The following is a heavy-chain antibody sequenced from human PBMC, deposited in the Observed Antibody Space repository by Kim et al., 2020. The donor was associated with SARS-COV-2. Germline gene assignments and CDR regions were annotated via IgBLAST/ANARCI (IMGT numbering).Heavy chain of an antibody. Sequence: GGSLRLSCAPSGFTFPHFDVHWVRQAPGKGLEWVSGINHSGGDTYYTDSVKGRFTISRDHSQNMVYLQMSSLGAEDTAMYYCAKAQTITMIIVAPAFEIWGQGTMVTVSS. CDR2: INHSGGDT. J-gene: IGHJ3*02. CDR3: AKAQTITMIIVAPAFEI. V-gene: IGHV3-23*01. D-gene: IGHD3-22*01. CDR1: GFTFPHFD.